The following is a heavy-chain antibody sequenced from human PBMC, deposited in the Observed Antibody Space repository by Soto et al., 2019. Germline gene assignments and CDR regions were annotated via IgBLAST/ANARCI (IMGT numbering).Heavy chain of an antibody. CDR2: IIPILGIA. J-gene: IGHJ5*02. Sequence: QVQLVQSGAEVKKPGSSVKVSCKASGGTFSSYTISWVRQAPGQGLEWMGRIIPILGIANYAQKFQGRVTITADKSTSTAYMELSSLRSEDTAVYYCARCNLNSSSWYDWFDPWGQGTLVTVSS. CDR1: GGTFSSYT. D-gene: IGHD6-13*01. CDR3: ARCNLNSSSWYDWFDP. V-gene: IGHV1-69*02.